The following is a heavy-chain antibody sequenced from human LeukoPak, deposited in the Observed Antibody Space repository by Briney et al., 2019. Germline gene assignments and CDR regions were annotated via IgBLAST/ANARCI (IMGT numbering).Heavy chain of an antibody. CDR2: IYHSGNT. CDR1: GGSISSGDYY. V-gene: IGHV4-30-4*08. Sequence: SETLSLTCTVSGGSISSGDYYWRWIRQPPGKDLERLGYIYHSGNTYYNPSLKSRLTISVDTPRNQFSLKLRSVTAADTAVYYCARGGTRITIVGVVINDFDYWGQGTLLTVSS. J-gene: IGHJ4*02. CDR3: ARGGTRITIVGVVINDFDY. D-gene: IGHD3-3*01.